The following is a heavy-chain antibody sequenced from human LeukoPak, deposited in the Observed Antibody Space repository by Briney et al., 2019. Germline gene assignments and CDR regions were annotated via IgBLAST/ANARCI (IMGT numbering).Heavy chain of an antibody. V-gene: IGHV3-53*01. J-gene: IGHJ4*02. Sequence: GGSLRLSCAASGFIVSSTYMSWARQAPGKGLEWVSLTYSGDRATYADSVKGRFTVSSDNLQNAVYLQMNSLRAEDTAVYYCARSQQQLDQFDYWGQGTLVTVSS. CDR3: ARSQQQLDQFDY. CDR2: TYSGDRA. D-gene: IGHD6-13*01. CDR1: GFIVSSTY.